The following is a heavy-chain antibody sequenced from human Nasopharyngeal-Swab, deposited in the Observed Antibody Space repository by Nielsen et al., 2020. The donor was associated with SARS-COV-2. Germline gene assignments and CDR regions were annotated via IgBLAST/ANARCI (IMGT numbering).Heavy chain of an antibody. J-gene: IGHJ4*02. CDR3: AKDYIRRGSN. V-gene: IGHV3-23*01. CDR1: GFTFSSYA. Sequence: GGSLRLSCAAYGFTFSSYAMSWVRQAPGKGLEWVSAISGGTGGTFYADSVKGRFTISRDNSKNTLFLQMNSLRAEDTAVYYCAKDYIRRGSNWGQGTPVTVSS. CDR2: ISGGTGGT. D-gene: IGHD2-15*01.